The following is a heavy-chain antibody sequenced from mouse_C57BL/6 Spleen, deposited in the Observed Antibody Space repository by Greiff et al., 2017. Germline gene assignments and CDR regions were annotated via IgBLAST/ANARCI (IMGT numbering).Heavy chain of an antibody. CDR3: ARLYDGYFAY. CDR2: INYDGSST. CDR1: GFTFSDYY. D-gene: IGHD2-3*01. Sequence: EVKLVESEGGLVQPGSSMKLSCTASGFTFSDYYMAWVRQVPEKGLEWVANINYDGSSTYYLDSLKSRFIISRDTAKNILYLQMSSLKSEDTATYYCARLYDGYFAYWGQGTLVTVSA. V-gene: IGHV5-16*01. J-gene: IGHJ3*01.